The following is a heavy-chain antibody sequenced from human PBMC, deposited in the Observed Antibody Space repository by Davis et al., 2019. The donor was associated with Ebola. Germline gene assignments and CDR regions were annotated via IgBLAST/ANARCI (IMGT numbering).Heavy chain of an antibody. V-gene: IGHV4-4*02. J-gene: IGHJ4*02. CDR2: IYHSGST. D-gene: IGHD1-26*01. CDR3: ARGVGATVYFDY. CDR1: GGSISSSNW. Sequence: GSLRLSCAVSGGSISSSNWWSWVRQPPGKGLEWIGEIYHSGSTNYNPSLKSRVTISVDTSKNQFSLKLSSVTAADTAVYYCARGVGATVYFDYWGQGTLATVSS.